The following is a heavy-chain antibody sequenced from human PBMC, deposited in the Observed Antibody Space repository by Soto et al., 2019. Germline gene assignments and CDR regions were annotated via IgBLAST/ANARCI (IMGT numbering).Heavy chain of an antibody. J-gene: IGHJ3*02. CDR2: ISYDGSNK. Sequence: QVQLVESGGGVVQPGRSLRLSCAASGFTFSSYGMHWVRQAPGKGLEWVAVISYDGSNKYYADSVKGRFTISRDNSKNTLYLQMNSLRAEDTAVYYCAKRANDYVWGSYRYDAFDIWGQGTMVTVSS. CDR1: GFTFSSYG. D-gene: IGHD3-16*02. CDR3: AKRANDYVWGSYRYDAFDI. V-gene: IGHV3-30*18.